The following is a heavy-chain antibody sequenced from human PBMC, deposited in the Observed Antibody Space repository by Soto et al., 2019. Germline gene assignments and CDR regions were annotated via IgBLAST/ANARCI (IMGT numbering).Heavy chain of an antibody. V-gene: IGHV3-11*06. J-gene: IGHJ4*02. CDR1: GFTFSDYY. D-gene: IGHD3-22*01. CDR2: ISSSSSYT. CDR3: ARGYYDSSGYTGFDY. Sequence: LGGSLRLSCAASGFTFSDYYMSWIRQAPGKGLEWVSYISSSSSYTNYADSVKGRFTISRDNAKNSLYLQMNSLRAEDTAVYYCARGYYDSSGYTGFDYWGQGTLVTVSS.